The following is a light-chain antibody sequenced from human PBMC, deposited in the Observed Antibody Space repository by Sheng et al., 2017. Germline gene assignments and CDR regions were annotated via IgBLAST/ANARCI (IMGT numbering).Light chain of an antibody. CDR3: QAWDGSIAGV. CDR1: KLGDKY. Sequence: SYELTQSPSVSVSPGQTAIITCSGDKLGDKYACWYQQKSGQPPVLVIYQDNKRPSWIPERFSGSNSGNTATLTISGTQAVDEADYYCQAWDGSIAGVFGGGTKVTVL. CDR2: QDN. J-gene: IGLJ2*01. V-gene: IGLV3-1*01.